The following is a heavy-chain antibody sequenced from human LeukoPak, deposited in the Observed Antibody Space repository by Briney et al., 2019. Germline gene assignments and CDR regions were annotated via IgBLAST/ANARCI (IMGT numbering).Heavy chain of an antibody. J-gene: IGHJ4*02. CDR3: ARVPRYGSGSSKFDY. Sequence: GESLKISCKGSGYSFTSYWIGWVRQMPGKGLEGMGIIYPGDSDTRYSPSFQGQVTISADKSISTAYLQWSSLKASDTAMYYCARVPRYGSGSSKFDYWGQGTLVTVSS. CDR2: IYPGDSDT. V-gene: IGHV5-51*01. D-gene: IGHD3-10*01. CDR1: GYSFTSYW.